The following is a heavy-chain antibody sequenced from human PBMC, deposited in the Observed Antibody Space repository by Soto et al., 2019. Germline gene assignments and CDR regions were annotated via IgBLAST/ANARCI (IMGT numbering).Heavy chain of an antibody. V-gene: IGHV1-18*01. D-gene: IGHD2-2*01. CDR2: ISAYNGNT. CDR3: ARGVIVVIPAAIHYYYYGMDV. J-gene: IGHJ6*02. CDR1: GYTFTSYG. Sequence: ASVKVSCKASGYTFTSYGISWVRQAPGQGLELMGWISAYNGNTNYAQKLQGRVTMTTDTSTSTAYMELRSLRSDDTAVYYCARGVIVVIPAAIHYYYYGMDVWGQGTTVTVSS.